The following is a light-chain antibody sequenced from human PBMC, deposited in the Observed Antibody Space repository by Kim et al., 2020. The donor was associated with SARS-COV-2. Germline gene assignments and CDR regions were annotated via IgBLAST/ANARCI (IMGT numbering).Light chain of an antibody. CDR2: GNN. J-gene: IGLJ1*01. Sequence: GQRVTISCTGSSSNIGAGYHVHWYQQLPGTAPKLLIYGNNNRPSGVPDRFSGSKSGTSASLAITGLQADDEADYYCQSYDSSLSEVFGTGTKVTVL. CDR1: SSNIGAGYH. V-gene: IGLV1-40*01. CDR3: QSYDSSLSEV.